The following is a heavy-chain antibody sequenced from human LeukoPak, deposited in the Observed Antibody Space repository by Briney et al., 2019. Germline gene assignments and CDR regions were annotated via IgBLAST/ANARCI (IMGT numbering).Heavy chain of an antibody. V-gene: IGHV4-59*01. Sequence: PGGSLRLSCAASGFTFSSYGMSWVRQAPGKGLEWIGYIYYTGSTNYNPSLKSRVTISVDTSKNQFSLKLSSVTAADTAVYYCARVYGSGYDFRGAFDIWGQGTMVTVSS. CDR1: GFTFSSYG. J-gene: IGHJ3*02. D-gene: IGHD5-12*01. CDR2: IYYTGST. CDR3: ARVYGSGYDFRGAFDI.